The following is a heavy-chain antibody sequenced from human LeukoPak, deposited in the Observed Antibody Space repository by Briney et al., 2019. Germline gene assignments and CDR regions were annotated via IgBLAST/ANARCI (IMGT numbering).Heavy chain of an antibody. V-gene: IGHV4-30-4*08. CDR3: ARRIVVVPAAILGLPMDV. D-gene: IGHD2-2*02. J-gene: IGHJ6*03. CDR1: GGSISSGDYY. CDR2: ISYSGST. Sequence: PSETLSLTCTVSGGSISSGDYYWSWIRQPPGKGLEWIGYISYSGSTYYNPSLKSRVTISVDTSKNQFSLKLSPVTAADTAVYYCARRIVVVPAAILGLPMDVWGKGTTVTVSS.